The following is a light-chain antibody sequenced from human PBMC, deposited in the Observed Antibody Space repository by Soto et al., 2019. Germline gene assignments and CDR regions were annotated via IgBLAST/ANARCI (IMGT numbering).Light chain of an antibody. Sequence: AIRMTQSPSSFSASTGDRVTITCRASQGISSYLAWYQQKPGKAPKLLVYAASTLQYGVPSRFSGSGSGTDFTLTISCLQSEDFATYYCQQSYSTPYTFGQGTTLEIK. CDR3: QQSYSTPYT. CDR2: AAS. CDR1: QGISSY. J-gene: IGKJ2*01. V-gene: IGKV1-8*01.